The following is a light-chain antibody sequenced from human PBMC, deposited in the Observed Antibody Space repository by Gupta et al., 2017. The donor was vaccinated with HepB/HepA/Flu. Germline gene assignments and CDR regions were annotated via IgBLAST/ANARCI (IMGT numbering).Light chain of an antibody. V-gene: IGLV2-14*03. CDR3: SSYTSGSTVI. Sequence: QSALTQPAPVSGSPGQSITISCTGTSSDVGTYNYVTWYQQHPGKAPKLMIYDVSSRPSGVSDRFSGSKSGNTASLTISGLQAEDEAGYYCSSYTSGSTVIFGGGTKLTVL. CDR2: DVS. CDR1: SSDVGTYNY. J-gene: IGLJ2*01.